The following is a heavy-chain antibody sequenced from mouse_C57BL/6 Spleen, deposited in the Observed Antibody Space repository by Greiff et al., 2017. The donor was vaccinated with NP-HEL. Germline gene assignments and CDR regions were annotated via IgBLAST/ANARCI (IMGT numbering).Heavy chain of an antibody. CDR1: GFTFSDYG. CDR3: ARDGNDYFDY. CDR2: ISSGSSTI. D-gene: IGHD2-1*01. V-gene: IGHV5-17*01. J-gene: IGHJ2*01. Sequence: EVQRVEPGGGLVKPGGSLKLSCAASGFTFSDYGMHWVRQAPEKGLEWVAYISSGSSTIYYADTVKGRFTISCDNAKNTLLLQMTRLRSEDTAMYDWARDGNDYFDYWGQGTTLTVSS.